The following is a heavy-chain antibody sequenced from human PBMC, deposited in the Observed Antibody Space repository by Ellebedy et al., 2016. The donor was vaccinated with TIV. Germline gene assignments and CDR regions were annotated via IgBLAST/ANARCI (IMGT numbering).Heavy chain of an antibody. V-gene: IGHV4-39*01. CDR2: IYYSGST. CDR3: AQQGYYYDSSGYSRGSLLDY. Sequence: MPSETLSLTCTVSGGSISSSRYYWGRIRQPPGKGLEWFGSIYYSGSTYYNPSLKSRVTMTVETSKNQFSLKLSSVTAADTAVYYCAQQGYYYDSSGYSRGSLLDYWGQGTLVTVSS. CDR1: GGSISSSRYY. D-gene: IGHD3-22*01. J-gene: IGHJ4*02.